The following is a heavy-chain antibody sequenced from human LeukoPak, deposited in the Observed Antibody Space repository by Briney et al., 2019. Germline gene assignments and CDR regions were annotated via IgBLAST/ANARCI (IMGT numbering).Heavy chain of an antibody. Sequence: GGSLRLSCAASGFTFDDYGMSWVRQAPGKGLEWVSGINWNGGSTGYADSVKGRFTISRDNAKNSLYLQMNSLRAEDTALYYCARVGLRVSPRRSQIQYCSGGSCSRSFDYWGQGTLVTVSS. J-gene: IGHJ4*02. V-gene: IGHV3-20*04. CDR1: GFTFDDYG. D-gene: IGHD2-15*01. CDR2: INWNGGST. CDR3: ARVGLRVSPRRSQIQYCSGGSCSRSFDY.